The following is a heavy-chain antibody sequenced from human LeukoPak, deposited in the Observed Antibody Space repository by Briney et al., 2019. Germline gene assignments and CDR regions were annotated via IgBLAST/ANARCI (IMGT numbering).Heavy chain of an antibody. D-gene: IGHD4/OR15-4a*01. CDR1: GFTFRVYW. J-gene: IGHJ4*02. V-gene: IGHV3-74*01. CDR3: ARRAGAYSHPYDY. Sequence: GGSLRLSCAASGFTFRVYWMHWVRQAPGKGLVWVSRIKSDGSSTSYADSVKGRFTISGDNSKNTLYLQMNSLRAEDTAVYYCARRAGAYSHPYDYWGQGTLVTVSS. CDR2: IKSDGSST.